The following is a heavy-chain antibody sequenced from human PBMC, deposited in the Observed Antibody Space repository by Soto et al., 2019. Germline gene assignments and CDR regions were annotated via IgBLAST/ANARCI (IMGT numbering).Heavy chain of an antibody. J-gene: IGHJ4*02. CDR3: ARVRVIRGVIPSHLGL. CDR2: INPNSGGT. V-gene: IGHV1-2*02. CDR1: GFTFTGHY. Sequence: GSVKVSCKASGFTFTGHYIHWARQAPGQGLEWMGWINPNSGGTSYAQKFQGRLTMTTDTSITTAYMELSSLRSDDTAVYYCARVRVIRGVIPSHLGLWGQGTLVTVSS. D-gene: IGHD3-10*01.